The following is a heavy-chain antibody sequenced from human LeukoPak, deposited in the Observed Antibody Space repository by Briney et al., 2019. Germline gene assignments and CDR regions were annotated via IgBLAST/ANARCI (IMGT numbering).Heavy chain of an antibody. CDR2: IYYTGST. CDR3: ARGRVRGSYLRAFNY. Sequence: PSETLSLTCTVSGGSISSYYWSWIRQPPGKGLEWIGYIYYTGSTNYNPSLKSRATISVDTSKNQFSLNLSSVTAADTAVYYCARGRVRGSYLRAFNYWGQGTLVTVSS. V-gene: IGHV4-59*01. CDR1: GGSISSYY. D-gene: IGHD1-26*01. J-gene: IGHJ4*02.